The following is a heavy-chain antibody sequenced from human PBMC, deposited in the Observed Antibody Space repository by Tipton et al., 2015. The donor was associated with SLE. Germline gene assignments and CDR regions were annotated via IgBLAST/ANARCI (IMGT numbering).Heavy chain of an antibody. CDR1: GGSFSGYY. V-gene: IGHV4-34*01. CDR3: ARGLRRHFDL. J-gene: IGHJ2*01. Sequence: TLSLTCAVYGGSFSGYYWNWIRQPPGKGLEWIGEINHSGSTNYNPSLKSRVTISVDTSRNQFSLKLSSVTAADTAVYYCARGLRRHFDLWGRGTLVTVSS. D-gene: IGHD1-14*01. CDR2: INHSGST.